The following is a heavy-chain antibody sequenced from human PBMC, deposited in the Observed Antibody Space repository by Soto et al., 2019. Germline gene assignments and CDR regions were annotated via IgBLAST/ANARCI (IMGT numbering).Heavy chain of an antibody. D-gene: IGHD2-8*01. J-gene: IGHJ6*02. CDR2: IIPIFGTA. Sequence: GARVKVYCKASGGTFSSYGISWVRQAPGQGLEWIGGIIPIFGTANYAQKFQGRVTITADKSTSTAYMELSSLRSEDTAVYYCARDPNQGPHYYCSMDVWGQGPSVTVS. CDR1: GGTFSSYG. V-gene: IGHV1-69*06. CDR3: ARDPNQGPHYYCSMDV.